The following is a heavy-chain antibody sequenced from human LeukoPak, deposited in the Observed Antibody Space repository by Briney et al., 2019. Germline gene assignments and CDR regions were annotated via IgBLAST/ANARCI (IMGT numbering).Heavy chain of an antibody. CDR3: ARPRGVAGFDP. J-gene: IGHJ5*02. Sequence: PSETLSLTCAVSGGSISSSNWWSWVRQPPGKGLEWIGEIYHSGSTNYNPSLESRVTISVDKSKNQFSLKLSSVTAADTAVYYCARPRGVAGFDPWGQGTLVTVSS. CDR2: IYHSGST. D-gene: IGHD5-12*01. V-gene: IGHV4-4*02. CDR1: GGSISSSNW.